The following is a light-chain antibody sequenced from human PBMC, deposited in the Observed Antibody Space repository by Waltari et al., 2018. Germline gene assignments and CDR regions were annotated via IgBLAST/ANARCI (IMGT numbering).Light chain of an antibody. J-gene: IGKJ4*01. V-gene: IGKV1-9*01. Sequence: TQLTQSPSPLAASVGDRVTISCRTSQVILGYLAWYQQKPGKAPKLLIYAASTLQSGVPSRFSGSGSGMDFNITISNLQHEDFATYYCQQLKSYPITFGGGTKVEIK. CDR1: QVILGY. CDR3: QQLKSYPIT. CDR2: AAS.